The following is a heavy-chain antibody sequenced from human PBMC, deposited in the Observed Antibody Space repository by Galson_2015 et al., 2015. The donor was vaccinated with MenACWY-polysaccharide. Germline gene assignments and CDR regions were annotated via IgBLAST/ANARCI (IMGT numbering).Heavy chain of an antibody. J-gene: IGHJ4*02. CDR2: IRSKTDGETT. CDR3: TRDRPLDY. Sequence: IRSKTDGETTKYAASVKGRFTISRDDSNSIAYLQMNSLKIEDTAVYYCTRDRPLDYWGQGTLVTVSS. V-gene: IGHV3-49*02.